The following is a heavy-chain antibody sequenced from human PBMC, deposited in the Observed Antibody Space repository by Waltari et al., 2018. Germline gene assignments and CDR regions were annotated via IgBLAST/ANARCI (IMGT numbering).Heavy chain of an antibody. CDR1: GFTFGSYW. CDR2: IKPDGSEE. J-gene: IGHJ4*02. Sequence: EVQLVESGGGLVQPGGSLRLSCAASGFTFGSYWMSWVRQAPGKGLEWVANIKPDGSEEYSVDSVKGRFTISRDNAKNSLYLQMNSLRAEDTAVYYCARDDGIRTVDYWGQGTLVTVSS. D-gene: IGHD1-20*01. V-gene: IGHV3-7*01. CDR3: ARDDGIRTVDY.